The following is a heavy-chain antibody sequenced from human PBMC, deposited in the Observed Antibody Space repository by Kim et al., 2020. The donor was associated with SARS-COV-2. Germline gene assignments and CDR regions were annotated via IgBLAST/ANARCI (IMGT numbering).Heavy chain of an antibody. CDR1: GFSFGSYT. Sequence: GGSLRLSCAASGFSFGSYTMSWVRQAPGKGLEWVSAITGSGGSTYYADSVKGRFTISRDNSQSTLYLQMNSLRAEDTALYYCAKSIGPNYFDCWGQGTLVTVSS. CDR2: ITGSGGST. V-gene: IGHV3-23*01. D-gene: IGHD2-15*01. CDR3: AKSIGPNYFDC. J-gene: IGHJ4*02.